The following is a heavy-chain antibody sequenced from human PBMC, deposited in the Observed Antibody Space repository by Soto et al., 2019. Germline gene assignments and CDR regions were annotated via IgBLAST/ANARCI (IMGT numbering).Heavy chain of an antibody. J-gene: IGHJ4*02. CDR3: ARDSIVGASLGY. D-gene: IGHD1-26*01. CDR1: GYTFTSYA. CDR2: INAGNGNT. V-gene: IGHV1-3*01. Sequence: QVQLVQSGAEVKKPGASVKVSCKASGYTFTSYAMHWVRQAPGQRLEWMGWINAGNGNTKYSQKFQGRVTITRDTSASTAYMELSSLRSEDTAVYYCARDSIVGASLGYWGQGTLVTVSS.